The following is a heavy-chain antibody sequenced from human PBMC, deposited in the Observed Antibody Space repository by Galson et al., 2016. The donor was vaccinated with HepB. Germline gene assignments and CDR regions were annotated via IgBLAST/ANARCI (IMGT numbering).Heavy chain of an antibody. CDR2: IYHSGTT. CDR1: GGSISSSNW. D-gene: IGHD3/OR15-3a*01. CDR3: ARDDVETLGFRGLANWFDP. V-gene: IGHV4-4*02. J-gene: IGHJ5*02. Sequence: LTCAVSGGSISSSNWWNWVRQPPGKGLEWIGEIYHSGTTNYNPSLKSRVTISVDKSKNQFSLNLSPVTAADTAVYYCARDDVETLGFRGLANWFDPWGQGTLVTVSS.